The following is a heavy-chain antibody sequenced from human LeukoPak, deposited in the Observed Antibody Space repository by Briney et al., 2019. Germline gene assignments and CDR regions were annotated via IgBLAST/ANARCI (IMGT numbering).Heavy chain of an antibody. CDR2: IYYSGST. CDR1: SGSISSSSYY. J-gene: IGHJ6*03. V-gene: IGHV4-39*01. CDR3: ARLATYYYYYYMDV. Sequence: SETLSLTCTVSSGSISSSSYYWGWIRQPPGKGLEWIGSIYYSGSTYYNPSLKSRVTISVDTSKNQFSLYLSSVTAADTAVYYCARLATYYYYYYMDVWGKGPTVTVSS. D-gene: IGHD1-26*01.